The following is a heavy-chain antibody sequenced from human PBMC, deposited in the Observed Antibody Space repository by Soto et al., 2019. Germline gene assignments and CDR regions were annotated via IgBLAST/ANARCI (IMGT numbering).Heavy chain of an antibody. J-gene: IGHJ4*02. CDR3: ARDFYYYGSGTMGGYFDY. CDR2: IYSGGST. Sequence: EVQLVESGGGLVQPGGSLRLSCAASGLTVSSNYMSWVRQAPGKGLERVSVIYSGGSTYYAESVKGRFTISRENSKNTLYLQMNSLRAEDTAVYYCARDFYYYGSGTMGGYFDYWGQGTLVTVSS. V-gene: IGHV3-66*01. D-gene: IGHD3-10*01. CDR1: GLTVSSNY.